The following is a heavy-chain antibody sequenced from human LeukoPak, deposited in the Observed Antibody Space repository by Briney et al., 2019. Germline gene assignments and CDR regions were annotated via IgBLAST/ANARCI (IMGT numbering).Heavy chain of an antibody. V-gene: IGHV3-23*01. CDR1: GFNFNTYT. D-gene: IGHD5-18*01. CDR2: ISGSGGSS. J-gene: IGHJ4*02. CDR3: ARGPGYSYGYWSYYFDY. Sequence: GGSLRLSCTTSGFNFNTYTMSWVRQAPGKGLEWVSAISGSGGSSYYADSVKGRFTISRDNSKNTLYLQMNSLRAEDTAVYYCARGPGYSYGYWSYYFDYWGQGTLVTVSS.